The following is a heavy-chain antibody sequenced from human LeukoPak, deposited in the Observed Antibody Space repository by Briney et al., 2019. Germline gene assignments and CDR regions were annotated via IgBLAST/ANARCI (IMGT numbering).Heavy chain of an antibody. Sequence: SETLSLTCTVSGGSISSYYWSWIRQPPGKGLEWIGEINHSGSTNYNPSLKSRVTISVDTSKNQFSLKLSSVTAADTAVYYCARFLVGGRGYFDYWGQGTLVTVSS. CDR3: ARFLVGGRGYFDY. V-gene: IGHV4-34*01. J-gene: IGHJ4*02. CDR1: GGSISSYY. CDR2: INHSGST. D-gene: IGHD3-16*01.